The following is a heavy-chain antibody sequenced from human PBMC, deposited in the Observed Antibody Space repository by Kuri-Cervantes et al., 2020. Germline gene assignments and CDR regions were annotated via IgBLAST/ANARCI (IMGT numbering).Heavy chain of an antibody. D-gene: IGHD3-16*01. Sequence: GGSLRLSCAASGFTFSDAWMSWVRQAPGKGLEWVSGISWNSGSIGYADSVKGRFTISRDNAKNSLYLQMNSLRAEDTALYYCAKSGWADAFDIWGQGTMVTVSS. J-gene: IGHJ3*02. V-gene: IGHV3-9*01. CDR3: AKSGWADAFDI. CDR1: GFTFSDAW. CDR2: ISWNSGSI.